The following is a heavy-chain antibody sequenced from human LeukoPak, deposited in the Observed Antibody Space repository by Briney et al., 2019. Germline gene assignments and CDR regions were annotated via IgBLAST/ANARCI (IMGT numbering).Heavy chain of an antibody. CDR3: ARVPDFVARPCDS. Sequence: PSETLSLTCAVYGGSFSGNYWTLIRQTPGRGLEWIGESSPTGDITGYNPSLKGRATISVDSSKNQFSLKLTSVTAEDTGVYYCARVPDFVARPCDSWGPGTLATVSS. V-gene: IGHV4-34*01. D-gene: IGHD3-16*02. J-gene: IGHJ4*02. CDR1: GGSFSGNY. CDR2: SSPTGDIT.